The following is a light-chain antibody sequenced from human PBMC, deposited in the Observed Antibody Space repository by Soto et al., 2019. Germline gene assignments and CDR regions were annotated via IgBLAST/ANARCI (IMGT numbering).Light chain of an antibody. J-gene: IGLJ1*01. CDR3: QSYDSSLSGSV. CDR1: SSDVGGYNY. Sequence: QSVLTQPRSVSGSPGQSVTISCTGTSSDVGGYNYVHWYQQLPGTAPKLLIYGNSNRPSGVPDRFSGSKSVTPASLANTGLQAEDEADYYCQSYDSSLSGSVFGTGTKVTVL. CDR2: GNS. V-gene: IGLV1-40*01.